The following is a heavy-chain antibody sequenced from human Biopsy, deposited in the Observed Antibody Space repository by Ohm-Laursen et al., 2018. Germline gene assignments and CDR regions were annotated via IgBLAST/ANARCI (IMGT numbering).Heavy chain of an antibody. J-gene: IGHJ5*02. CDR1: GGSISNYY. Sequence: SDTLSLTCTVSGGSISNYYWSWIRQPAGKGLGWIGRIYSSGSTNYNPSLKSRVTMSVDTSKNQFSLILSSMTAADTAVYYCAREPRIAAVAYFDPWGQGTLVTVSS. CDR3: AREPRIAAVAYFDP. CDR2: IYSSGST. V-gene: IGHV4-4*07. D-gene: IGHD6-13*01.